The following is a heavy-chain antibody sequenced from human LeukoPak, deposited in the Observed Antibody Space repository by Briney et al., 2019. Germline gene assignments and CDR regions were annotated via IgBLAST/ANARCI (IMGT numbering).Heavy chain of an antibody. J-gene: IGHJ4*01. CDR3: VGRGRTIASYSGVHF. CDR2: IYPGDSET. D-gene: IGHD2-15*01. V-gene: IGHV5-51*06. Sequence: GESLKLSCQTSGYSFSNYWIVRVRQMPGKGLEWMGAIYPGDSETRYNPSFQGQVIVSADRSIPTAYLHMNRLKASDTAMYYCVGRGRTIASYSGVHFWGQGTLVTVSS. CDR1: GYSFSNYW.